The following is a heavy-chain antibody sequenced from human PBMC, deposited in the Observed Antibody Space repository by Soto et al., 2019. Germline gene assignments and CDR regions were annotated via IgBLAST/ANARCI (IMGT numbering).Heavy chain of an antibody. CDR1: GYTFTCYG. CDR2: ISAYNGNT. J-gene: IGHJ3*02. Sequence: ASVKVSCKASGYTFTCYGISWVRQAPGQGLEWMGWISAYNGNTNYAQKLQGRVTMTTDTSTSTAYMELRSLRSDDTAVYYCARRDYYDSSGYFSDAFDIWGQGTMVTVSS. CDR3: ARRDYYDSSGYFSDAFDI. D-gene: IGHD3-22*01. V-gene: IGHV1-18*04.